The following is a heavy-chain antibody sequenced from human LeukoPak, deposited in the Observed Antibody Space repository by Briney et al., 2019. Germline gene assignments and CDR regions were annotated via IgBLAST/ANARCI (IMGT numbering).Heavy chain of an antibody. D-gene: IGHD3-16*01. Sequence: GGSLRLSGAASGFTFSSYSMNWVRQAPGKGLEWVSSISTSSSYIYSADSVKGRFTISRDNAKNSLYLQMNSLRAEDTAVYYCVRDTFSPDAFDIWGQGTMVTVSS. CDR1: GFTFSSYS. V-gene: IGHV3-21*01. CDR2: ISTSSSYI. J-gene: IGHJ3*02. CDR3: VRDTFSPDAFDI.